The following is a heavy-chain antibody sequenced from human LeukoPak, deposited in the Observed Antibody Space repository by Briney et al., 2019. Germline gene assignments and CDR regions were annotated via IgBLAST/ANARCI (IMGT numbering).Heavy chain of an antibody. D-gene: IGHD3-10*01. CDR3: ARDRIYYGSGSPQYYFDC. V-gene: IGHV4-34*01. CDR1: GGSFSGYY. CDR2: INHSGCT. J-gene: IGHJ4*02. Sequence: PSETLSLTCAVYGGSFSGYYWSWIRQPPGKGLEWIGEINHSGCTNYNPSLKSRVTISVDTSKNQFSLKLSSVTAADTAVYYCARDRIYYGSGSPQYYFDCWGQGTLVTVSS.